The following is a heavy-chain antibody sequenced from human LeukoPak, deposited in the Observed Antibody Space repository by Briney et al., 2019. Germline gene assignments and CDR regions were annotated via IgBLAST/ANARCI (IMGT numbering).Heavy chain of an antibody. CDR1: GYTFTSYD. J-gene: IGHJ4*02. D-gene: IGHD6-13*01. Sequence: GASVKVSCKASGYTFTSYDINWVRQATEQGLEWMGWMNPNSGNTGYAQKFQGRVTMTRNTSISTAYMELSSLRSEDTAVYYCARHPPIAAAGRGFDYWGQGTLVTVSS. V-gene: IGHV1-8*01. CDR2: MNPNSGNT. CDR3: ARHPPIAAAGRGFDY.